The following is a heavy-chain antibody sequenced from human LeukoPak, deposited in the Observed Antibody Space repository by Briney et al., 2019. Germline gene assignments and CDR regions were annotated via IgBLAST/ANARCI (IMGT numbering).Heavy chain of an antibody. J-gene: IGHJ4*02. V-gene: IGHV3-66*01. CDR2: IYSGGST. D-gene: IGHD3-10*01. CDR3: ARDRGVRGVDY. Sequence: GGSLRLSCAASGFTVSTNYMSWVRQAPGKGLEWVSVIYSGGSTYYADSVKGRFTISRDNAKNTLYLQMNSLRAEDTAVYYCARDRGVRGVDYWGQGTLVTVSS. CDR1: GFTVSTNY.